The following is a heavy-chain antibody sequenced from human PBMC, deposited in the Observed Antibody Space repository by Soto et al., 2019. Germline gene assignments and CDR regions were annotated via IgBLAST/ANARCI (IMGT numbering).Heavy chain of an antibody. CDR2: ISYDGSNK. CDR1: GFTFSSYG. V-gene: IGHV3-30*18. J-gene: IGHJ4*02. CDR3: AKEALTYDSSGYYSQELDY. D-gene: IGHD3-22*01. Sequence: ESGGGVVQPGRSLRLSCAASGFTFSSYGMHWVRQAPGKGLEWVAVISYDGSNKYYADSVKGRFTISRDNSKNTLYLQMNSLRAEDTAVYYCAKEALTYDSSGYYSQELDYWGQGTLVTVSS.